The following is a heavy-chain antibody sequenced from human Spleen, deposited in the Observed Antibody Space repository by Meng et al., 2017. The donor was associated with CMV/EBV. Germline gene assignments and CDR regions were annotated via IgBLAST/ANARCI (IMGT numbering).Heavy chain of an antibody. J-gene: IGHJ6*02. V-gene: IGHV1-2*02. CDR3: ARGQYCSSTSCYGGDYYGMDV. D-gene: IGHD2-2*01. CDR1: GYTFTGYY. Sequence: SVKVSCKASGYTFTGYYMHWVRQAPGQGLEWMGWINPNSGGTNYAQKFQGRVTMTRDTSISTAYMELSRLRSDDTAVYYCARGQYCSSTSCYGGDYYGMDVWGQGTTVTVSS. CDR2: INPNSGGT.